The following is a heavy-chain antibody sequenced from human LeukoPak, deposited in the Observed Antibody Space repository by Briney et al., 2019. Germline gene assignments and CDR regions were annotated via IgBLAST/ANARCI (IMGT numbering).Heavy chain of an antibody. CDR3: ARASRDGYNQNFDH. CDR2: IYPGGSET. J-gene: IGHJ4*02. D-gene: IGHD5-24*01. Sequence: GESLRISCKGLGYSFSSYWNAWVRQRPGKGPEWMGIIYPGGSETRYGPSFQGQVTISADSSTSTAYLQWSSLRASDTAMYYCARASRDGYNQNFDHWGQGTLVTVSS. CDR1: GYSFSSYW. V-gene: IGHV5-51*01.